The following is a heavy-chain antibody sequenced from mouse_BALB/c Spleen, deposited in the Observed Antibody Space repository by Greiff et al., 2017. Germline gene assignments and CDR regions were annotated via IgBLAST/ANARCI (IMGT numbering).Heavy chain of an antibody. CDR2: INSNGGST. Sequence: EVNVVESGGGLVQPGGSLKLSCAASGFTFSSYGLSWVRQTPDKRLELVATINSNGGSTYYPDSAKGRFTISRDNAKNTLYLQMSSLKSEDTAMYYCARGCLYAMDYWGQGTSVTVSS. D-gene: IGHD6-1*01. CDR1: GFTFSSYG. J-gene: IGHJ4*01. CDR3: ARGCLYAMDY. V-gene: IGHV5-6-3*01.